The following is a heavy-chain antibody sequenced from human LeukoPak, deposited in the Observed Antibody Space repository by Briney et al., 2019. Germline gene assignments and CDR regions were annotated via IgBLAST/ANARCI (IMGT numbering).Heavy chain of an antibody. D-gene: IGHD3-3*01. J-gene: IGHJ4*02. CDR3: ARRYDFWSGYYLG. V-gene: IGHV4-38-2*01. CDR2: IYHSGST. Sequence: PSETLSLTCAVSGYSISSGYYCGWIRQPPGKGLEWIGSIYHSGSTYYNPSLKSRVTISVDTSKNQFSLKPSSVTAADTAVYYCARRYDFWSGYYLGWGQGTLVTVSS. CDR1: GYSISSGYY.